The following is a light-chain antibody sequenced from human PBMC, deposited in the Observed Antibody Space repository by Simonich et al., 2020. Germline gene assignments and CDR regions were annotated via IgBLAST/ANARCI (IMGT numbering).Light chain of an antibody. CDR1: QSVSSSS. J-gene: IGKJ2*01. V-gene: IGKV3-20*01. Sequence: EIVLTQSPGTLSLSPGEVATLSCRASQSVSSSSLAWDQQKPGQAPRILIYGASSKATGIPDRFSGSGSGTDFTLTISRLEPEDFAVYYCQQYYSTPYTFGQGTKLEIK. CDR2: GAS. CDR3: QQYYSTPYT.